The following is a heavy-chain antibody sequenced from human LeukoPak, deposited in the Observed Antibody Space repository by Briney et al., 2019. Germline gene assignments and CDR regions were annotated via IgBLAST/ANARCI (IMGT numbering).Heavy chain of an antibody. V-gene: IGHV3-9*01. Sequence: PGGSLRLSCAASGFTFDDYAMHWLRQAPGKGLEWVSGISWNSGSIVYADSVKGRFTISRDNAKNSLYLQMNGLRAEDTALYYCAKDFQYYDSSGYLDYWGQGTLVTVSS. CDR2: ISWNSGSI. CDR1: GFTFDDYA. CDR3: AKDFQYYDSSGYLDY. J-gene: IGHJ4*02. D-gene: IGHD3-22*01.